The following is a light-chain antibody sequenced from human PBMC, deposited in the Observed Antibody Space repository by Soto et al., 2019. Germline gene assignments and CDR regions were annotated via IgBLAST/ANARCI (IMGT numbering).Light chain of an antibody. CDR1: SSDVGGYDY. CDR3: SAYTTSNTLI. Sequence: QSVLTQPASVSGSPGQSVTISCTGTSSDVGGYDYVSLYQQHPGTAPKLILYXGXNRPSGVSNRFSGSKSGNTASLIISGLQTEDEANYYCSAYTTSNTLIFGTGTKVTVL. J-gene: IGLJ1*01. CDR2: XGX. V-gene: IGLV2-14*03.